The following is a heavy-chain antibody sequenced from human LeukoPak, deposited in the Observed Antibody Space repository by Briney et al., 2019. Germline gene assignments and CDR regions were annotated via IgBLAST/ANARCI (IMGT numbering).Heavy chain of an antibody. D-gene: IGHD6-19*01. CDR1: GFTFSNYN. V-gene: IGHV3-48*04. CDR3: ARGAYSSGWAYFDH. J-gene: IGHJ4*02. Sequence: GGSLRLSCAASGFTFSNYNLNWVRQAPGKGLEWVSYISTSSGTVFYADSVKGRFTISRDNAKNSLYLHMDSLRAEDTAVYYCARGAYSSGWAYFDHWGQGTLVTVSS. CDR2: ISTSSGTV.